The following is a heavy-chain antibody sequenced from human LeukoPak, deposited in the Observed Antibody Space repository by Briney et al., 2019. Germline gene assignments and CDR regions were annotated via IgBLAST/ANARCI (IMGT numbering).Heavy chain of an antibody. J-gene: IGHJ6*03. CDR1: GSTFSSYG. CDR3: ARHYYMDV. CDR2: IRYDGSNK. V-gene: IGHV3-30*02. Sequence: GGSLRLSCAASGSTFSSYGMHWVRQAPGKGLEWVAFIRYDGSNKYYADSVKGRFTISRDNSKNTLYLQVNSLRAEDTAVYYCARHYYMDVWGKGTTVTISS.